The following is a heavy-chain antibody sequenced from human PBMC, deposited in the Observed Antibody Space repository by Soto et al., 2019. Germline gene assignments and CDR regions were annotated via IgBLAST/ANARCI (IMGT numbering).Heavy chain of an antibody. CDR1: GYTFTSYY. CDR2: INPSGGST. CDR3: ARDIAAAAHYYYYGMDV. D-gene: IGHD6-13*01. Sequence: ASVKVSWKASGYTFTSYYMHWVRQAPGQGLEWMGIINPSGGSTSYAQKFQGRVTMTRDTSTSTVYMELSSLRSEDTAVYHCARDIAAAAHYYYYGMDVWGQGTTVTVSS. V-gene: IGHV1-46*03. J-gene: IGHJ6*02.